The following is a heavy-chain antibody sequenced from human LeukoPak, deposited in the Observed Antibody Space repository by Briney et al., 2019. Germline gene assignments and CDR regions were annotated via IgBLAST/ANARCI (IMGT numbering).Heavy chain of an antibody. V-gene: IGHV3-66*01. CDR3: ARDGAVLTGYYDY. Sequence: GGSLRLSCAASGFTVSSNYLSWVHQATGKGLEWVSTIYSGGSTYYADSVTGRFTISRDNSKNTLYLQMNSLRADDTAVYYCARDGAVLTGYYDYWGQGTLVTVSS. D-gene: IGHD3-9*01. J-gene: IGHJ4*02. CDR1: GFTVSSNY. CDR2: IYSGGST.